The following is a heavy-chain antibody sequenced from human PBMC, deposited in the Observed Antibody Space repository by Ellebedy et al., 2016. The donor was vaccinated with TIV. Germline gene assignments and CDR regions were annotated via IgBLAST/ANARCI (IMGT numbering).Heavy chain of an antibody. V-gene: IGHV4-61*08. CDR2: ILYSGVT. J-gene: IGHJ4*02. CDR3: ARNSPAYYNTRGFDY. Sequence: SETLSLTCTVSGGFVTSGAYYWSWIRQPPGKGLEWIGYILYSGVTDSNPSLLSRVTMSVYTARNQFSLNLSSVTAADTAVYFCARNSPAYYNTRGFDYWGQGILVTVSS. CDR1: GGFVTSGAYY. D-gene: IGHD2/OR15-2a*01.